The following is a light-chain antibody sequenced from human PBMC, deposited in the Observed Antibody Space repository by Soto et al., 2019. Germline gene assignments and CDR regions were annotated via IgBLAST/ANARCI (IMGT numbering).Light chain of an antibody. CDR1: QGVTSNY. Sequence: EVVMTQSPATLSVSPGEGATLSCRASQGVTSNYLAWYQQKPGKAPRLLIHGISNRATGVPDRFSGSGSGTDFTLTISRLEPEDFAVYYCQQYTAWPLTFGQGTKVDIK. CDR2: GIS. J-gene: IGKJ1*01. V-gene: IGKV3-20*01. CDR3: QQYTAWPLT.